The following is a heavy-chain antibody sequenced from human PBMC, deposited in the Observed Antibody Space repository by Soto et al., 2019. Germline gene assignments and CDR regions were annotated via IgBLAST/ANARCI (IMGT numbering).Heavy chain of an antibody. CDR3: ARSSENYDFWSGPIDYYFDV. D-gene: IGHD3-3*01. V-gene: IGHV5-51*01. J-gene: IGHJ4*02. CDR2: TYPGDSDT. Sequence: PGESLKISCKGSGYSFTSYWIGWVRQMPGKGLEWMGITYPGDSDTRYSPSFQGQVTISADKSISTAYLQWSGLKASDTAMYYCARSSENYDFWSGPIDYYFDVWGQGTLVTGSS. CDR1: GYSFTSYW.